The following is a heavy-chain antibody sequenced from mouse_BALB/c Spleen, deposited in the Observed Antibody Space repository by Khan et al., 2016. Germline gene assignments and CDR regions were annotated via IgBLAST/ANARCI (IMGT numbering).Heavy chain of an antibody. CDR1: GYSIPSHYS. CDR3: ATSTSGYWYYFDY. V-gene: IGHV3-1*02. CDR2: IHYSGST. J-gene: IGHJ2*01. D-gene: IGHD3-1*01. Sequence: EVKLEESGPDLVKPSQSLSLTCTVTGYSIPSHYSWHWIRHFPGNKLEWMGYIHYSGSTTYNPSLKSRISITRDTSKNQFFLQLNSVTTEDTATYYCATSTSGYWYYFDYWGQGTTLTVSS.